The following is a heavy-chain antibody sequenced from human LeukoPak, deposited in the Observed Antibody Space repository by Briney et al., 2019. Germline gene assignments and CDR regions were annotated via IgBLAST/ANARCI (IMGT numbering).Heavy chain of an antibody. CDR2: IQSTGST. CDR1: AASITSESSF. D-gene: IGHD6-19*01. CDR3: AKGAGPSWFDP. V-gene: IGHV4-61*02. Sequence: PSHTLSLTCTVAAASITSESSFWTWIRQPAWKGLEWIGRIQSTGSTNYNPSLKSRVTISRDTSKNQFSLKVTSVTAADTAVYYCAKGAGPSWFDPWGQGTLVTVSS. J-gene: IGHJ5*02.